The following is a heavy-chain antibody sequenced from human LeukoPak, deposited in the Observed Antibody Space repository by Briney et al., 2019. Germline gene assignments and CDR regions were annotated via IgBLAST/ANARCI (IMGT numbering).Heavy chain of an antibody. J-gene: IGHJ5*02. V-gene: IGHV4-61*05. CDR3: ARVSDFDDWFDP. CDR1: GGSISSSSYY. CDR2: IYYSGST. Sequence: SETLSLTCTVPGGSISSSSYYWGWIRQHPGKGLEWIGYIYYSGSTNYNPSLKSRVTISVDTSKNQFSLKLSSVTAADTAVYYCARVSDFDDWFDPWGQGTLVTVSS. D-gene: IGHD3/OR15-3a*01.